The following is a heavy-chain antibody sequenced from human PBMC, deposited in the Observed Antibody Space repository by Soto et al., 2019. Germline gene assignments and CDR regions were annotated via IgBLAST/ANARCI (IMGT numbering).Heavy chain of an antibody. CDR3: ARETCLYITMVQGARFYAFDI. V-gene: IGHV1-18*01. Sequence: YGVSWGRMDPRQGLEWMGWISAYNGNTNYAQKLQGRVTMTTDTSTSTAYMELRSLRSDDTAVYYCARETCLYITMVQGARFYAFDIWAQATILTLPS. D-gene: IGHD3-10*01. J-gene: IGHJ3*02. CDR1: YG. CDR2: ISAYNGNT.